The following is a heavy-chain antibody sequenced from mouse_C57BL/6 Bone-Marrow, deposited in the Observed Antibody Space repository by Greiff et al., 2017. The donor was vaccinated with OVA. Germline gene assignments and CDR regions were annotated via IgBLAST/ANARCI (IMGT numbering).Heavy chain of an antibody. CDR2: IDPENGDT. J-gene: IGHJ2*01. CDR1: GFNIKDDY. Sequence: EVMLVESGAELVRPGASVKLSCTASGFNIKDDYMHWVKQRPEQGLEWIGWIDPENGDTEYASKFQGKATITADTSSNTAYLQLSSLTSADTAFYYCTSYGNFDYWGQGTTLTVSS. D-gene: IGHD2-1*01. CDR3: TSYGNFDY. V-gene: IGHV14-4*01.